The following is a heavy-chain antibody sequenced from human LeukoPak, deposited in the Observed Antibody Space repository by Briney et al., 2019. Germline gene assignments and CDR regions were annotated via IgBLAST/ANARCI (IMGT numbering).Heavy chain of an antibody. Sequence: GGSLRLSCAASGFTFRRYGMSWVRQAPGKGLEWVSAISGSGGSTYYGDSVKGRFTSSRDNSKNTLYLQMNSLRAEDTAVYYCAKILGYCSGGSCYSGGFDYWGQGTLVTVSS. J-gene: IGHJ4*02. D-gene: IGHD2-15*01. CDR3: AKILGYCSGGSCYSGGFDY. CDR2: ISGSGGST. CDR1: GFTFRRYG. V-gene: IGHV3-23*01.